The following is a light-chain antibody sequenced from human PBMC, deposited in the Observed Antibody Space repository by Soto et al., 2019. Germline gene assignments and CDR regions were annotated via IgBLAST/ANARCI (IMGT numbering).Light chain of an antibody. CDR3: QQFSSYPLT. J-gene: IGKJ4*01. CDR1: QTVRNNY. V-gene: IGKV3-20*01. Sequence: EFVLTQSPGTLSLSPGERATLSCRASQTVRNNYLAWYQQKPGQAPRLLIYDASSRATGIPDRFSGGGSGTDFTLTIGRLEPEDFAVYYCQQFSSYPLTFGGGTKV. CDR2: DAS.